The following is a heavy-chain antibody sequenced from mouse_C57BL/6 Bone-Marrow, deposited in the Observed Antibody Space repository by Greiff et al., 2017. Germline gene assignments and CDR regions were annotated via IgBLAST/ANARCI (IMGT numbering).Heavy chain of an antibody. D-gene: IGHD1-1*01. CDR3: ARDDYYGSSYFAY. Sequence: QVQLQQPGAELVKPGASVKLSCKASGYTFTSYWMHWVKQRPGQGLEWIGMIHPNSGSTNYNEKFKSKATLTVDKSSSTAYMQLSSLTSVDSAVYYCARDDYYGSSYFAYWGQGTLVTVSA. CDR1: GYTFTSYW. V-gene: IGHV1-64*01. CDR2: IHPNSGST. J-gene: IGHJ3*01.